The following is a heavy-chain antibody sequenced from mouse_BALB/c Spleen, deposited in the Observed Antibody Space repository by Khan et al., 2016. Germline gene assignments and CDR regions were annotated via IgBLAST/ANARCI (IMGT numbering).Heavy chain of an antibody. CDR1: GYTFTSYW. V-gene: IGHV1S81*02. CDR2: INPSNGRT. Sequence: QVQLQQSGAELVKPGASVKLSCKASGYTFTSYWMHWVKQRPGQGLEWIGEINPSNGRTNYNEKFKSKATLTVDKSSSTSYLQLSSLTSEASAVYYGASCNYGNNHYWGQGTTLTVSS. CDR3: ASCNYGNNHY. D-gene: IGHD1-1*01. J-gene: IGHJ2*01.